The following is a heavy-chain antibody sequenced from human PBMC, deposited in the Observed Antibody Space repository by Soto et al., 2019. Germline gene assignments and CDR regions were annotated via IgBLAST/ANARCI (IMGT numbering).Heavy chain of an antibody. CDR3: ARARSQVGYSYAPNWFDP. CDR1: GFTFSSYW. CDR2: IKQDGSEK. D-gene: IGHD5-18*01. Sequence: EVPLVESGGGLVQPGGSLRLSCAASGFTFSSYWMSWVRQAPGKGLEWVANIKQDGSEKYYVDSVKGRFTISRDNAKNSLYLQMNSLRAEDTAVYYCARARSQVGYSYAPNWFDPWGQGTLVTVSS. J-gene: IGHJ5*02. V-gene: IGHV3-7*04.